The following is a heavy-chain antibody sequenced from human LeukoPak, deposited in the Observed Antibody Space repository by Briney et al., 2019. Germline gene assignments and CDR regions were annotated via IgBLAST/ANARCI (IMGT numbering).Heavy chain of an antibody. CDR1: GFTFSSYA. CDR3: KYSGSYYYYYGMDV. Sequence: PGGSLRLSCAASGFTFSSYAMSWVRQAPGKGLEWVSAISGSGGSTYYADSVKGRFTISRDNSKNTLYLQMNSLRAEDTAVYYCKYSGSYYYYYGMDVWGQGTTVTVSS. V-gene: IGHV3-23*01. CDR2: ISGSGGST. J-gene: IGHJ6*02. D-gene: IGHD1-26*01.